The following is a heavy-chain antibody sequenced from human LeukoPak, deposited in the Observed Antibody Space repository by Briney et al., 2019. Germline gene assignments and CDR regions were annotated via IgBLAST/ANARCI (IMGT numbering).Heavy chain of an antibody. Sequence: GASVKVSCKASGGTFSSYAISWVRQAPGQGLEWMGGIIPIFGTANYAQKFQGRVTITADESTSTAYMELSSLRSEDTAVYYCARAYSSSWYRRDWFDPWGQGTLVTVSS. J-gene: IGHJ5*02. D-gene: IGHD6-13*01. V-gene: IGHV1-69*01. CDR1: GGTFSSYA. CDR2: IIPIFGTA. CDR3: ARAYSSSWYRRDWFDP.